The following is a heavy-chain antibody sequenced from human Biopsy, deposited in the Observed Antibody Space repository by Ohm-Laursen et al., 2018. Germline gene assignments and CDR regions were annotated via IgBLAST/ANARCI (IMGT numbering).Heavy chain of an antibody. D-gene: IGHD2-15*01. Sequence: SLRLSCAASGFTFSTYWMTWVRQAPGKGLEWVANINQDGSEKYYVDSVKGRFTISRDNAKDSLDLQMSRLRVEDTALYYCASAHQYCSATTCNGGSDFWGQGTLVTVSS. V-gene: IGHV3-7*01. CDR1: GFTFSTYW. J-gene: IGHJ4*02. CDR2: INQDGSEK. CDR3: ASAHQYCSATTCNGGSDF.